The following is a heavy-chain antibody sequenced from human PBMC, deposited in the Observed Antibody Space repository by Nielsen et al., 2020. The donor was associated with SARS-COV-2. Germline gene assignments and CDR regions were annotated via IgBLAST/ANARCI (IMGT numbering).Heavy chain of an antibody. V-gene: IGHV3-30*18. D-gene: IGHD2-15*01. CDR3: AKELKLNWFDP. CDR2: ISYDGRGK. J-gene: IGHJ5*02. Sequence: SLKISCAASGFTFSSYGMHWVRQAPGKGLEWVAVISYDGRGKYYADSVKGRFTISRDNSKNTLYLQMNSLRAEDTALYHCAKELKLNWFDPWGQGTLVTVSS. CDR1: GFTFSSYG.